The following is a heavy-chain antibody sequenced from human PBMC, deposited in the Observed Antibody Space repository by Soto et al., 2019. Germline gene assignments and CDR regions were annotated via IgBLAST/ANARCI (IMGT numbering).Heavy chain of an antibody. Sequence: WGSLRLSCAASGFPFITFAMSWVRQSGGRGLEWVSAISGTGIRTWYADSVRGCFTVSRDNSKNTLYLQMNSLRDEDTAVYYCAKFGASGSYFPFDYWGPGTLVTVSS. D-gene: IGHD3-10*01. CDR1: GFPFITFA. CDR2: ISGTGIRT. CDR3: AKFGASGSYFPFDY. V-gene: IGHV3-23*01. J-gene: IGHJ4*02.